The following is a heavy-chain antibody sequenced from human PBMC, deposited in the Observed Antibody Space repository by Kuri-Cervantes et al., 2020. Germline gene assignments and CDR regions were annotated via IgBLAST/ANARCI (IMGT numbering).Heavy chain of an antibody. CDR2: IKSKTDDEPT. D-gene: IGHD3-22*01. Sequence: GESLKISCAASGFTFSKAWMSWVRQAPGKGPEWVGRIKSKTDDEPTDYAAPVKGRFTISRDDSKNTLYLQMNSLRAEDTAVYYCAKDQGYYDSSGYFDYWGQGTLVTVSS. CDR3: AKDQGYYDSSGYFDY. V-gene: IGHV3-15*01. J-gene: IGHJ4*02. CDR1: GFTFSKAW.